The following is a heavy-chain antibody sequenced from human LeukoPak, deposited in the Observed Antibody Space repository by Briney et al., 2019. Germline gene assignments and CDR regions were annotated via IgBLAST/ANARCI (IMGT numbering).Heavy chain of an antibody. V-gene: IGHV4-4*02. J-gene: IGHJ3*02. CDR1: GGSISSSNW. CDR2: IYHSGST. CDR3: ARDMYYGSGAPFYAFDI. D-gene: IGHD3-10*01. Sequence: PSETLSLTCAVSGGSISSSNWWSWVRQPPGKGLEWIGEIYHSGSTNYNPSLKSRVTISVDKSKNQFSLTLSSVTAADTAVYYCARDMYYGSGAPFYAFDIWGQGTMVTVSS.